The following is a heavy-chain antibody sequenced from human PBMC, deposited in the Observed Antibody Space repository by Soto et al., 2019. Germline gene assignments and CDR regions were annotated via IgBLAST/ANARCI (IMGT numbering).Heavy chain of an antibody. J-gene: IGHJ4*02. D-gene: IGHD3-22*01. Sequence: GGSLRLSCAASGFTFSSYGMHWVRQAPGKGLEWVAVIWYDGSNKYYADSVKGRFTISRDNSKNTLYLQMNSLRAEDTAVYYCAREMGEGNYYDSSGYYYAFYFDYWGQGTRVTVSS. CDR3: AREMGEGNYYDSSGYYYAFYFDY. CDR2: IWYDGSNK. V-gene: IGHV3-33*01. CDR1: GFTFSSYG.